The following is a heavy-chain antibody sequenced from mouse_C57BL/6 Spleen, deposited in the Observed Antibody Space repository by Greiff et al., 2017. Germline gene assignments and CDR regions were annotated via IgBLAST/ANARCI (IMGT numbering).Heavy chain of an antibody. Sequence: VMLVESGAELMKPGASVKLSCKAPGYTFTGSWIEWVKQRPGHGLEWIGEILPASGSTNYNEQFKVKSTFPADTSSNTAYMQLSSLTTEDSAIYYCARGFITTYYFDYWGQGTPLTVSS. CDR3: ARGFITTYYFDY. CDR2: ILPASGST. CDR1: GYTFTGSW. V-gene: IGHV1-9*01. J-gene: IGHJ2*01. D-gene: IGHD1-1*01.